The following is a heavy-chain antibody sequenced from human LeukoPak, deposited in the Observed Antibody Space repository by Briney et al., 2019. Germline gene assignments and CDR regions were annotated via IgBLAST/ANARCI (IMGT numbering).Heavy chain of an antibody. Sequence: SETLSLTCAVYGGSFSGYYWSWIRQPPGEGLEWIGEINHSGSTNYNPSLKSRVTISVDTSKNQFSLKLSSVTAADTAVYYCARLSGGEDYYYYYYMDVWGKGTTVTVSS. D-gene: IGHD7-27*01. V-gene: IGHV4-34*01. CDR1: GGSFSGYY. CDR3: ARLSGGEDYYYYYYMDV. J-gene: IGHJ6*03. CDR2: INHSGST.